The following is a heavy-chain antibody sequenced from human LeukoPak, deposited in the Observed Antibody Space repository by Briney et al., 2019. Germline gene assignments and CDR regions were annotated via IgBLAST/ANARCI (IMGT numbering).Heavy chain of an antibody. CDR1: GGSISSGSYY. J-gene: IGHJ4*02. V-gene: IGHV4-61*02. CDR2: IYTSGST. Sequence: PSQTLSLTCTVPGGSISSGSYYWSWIRQPAGRGLEWIGRIYTSGSTNYNPSLKSRVTISVDTSKNQFSLKLSSVTAADTAVYYCSALEWLSERVDYWGQGTLVTVSS. D-gene: IGHD3-3*01. CDR3: SALEWLSERVDY.